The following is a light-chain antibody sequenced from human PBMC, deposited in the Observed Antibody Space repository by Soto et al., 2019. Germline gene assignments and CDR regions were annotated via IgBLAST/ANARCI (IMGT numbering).Light chain of an antibody. Sequence: EVVLTQSPATLSLSPGETATISCRASQSVSSYLAWYQQKPGQAPRLLIYDASKTATGIPARFSGSGSGTDFTLTISSLEPEDVAVYYCQQRSGWPPSLTFGGGTKVEIK. CDR3: QQRSGWPPSLT. J-gene: IGKJ4*01. CDR1: QSVSSY. V-gene: IGKV3-11*01. CDR2: DAS.